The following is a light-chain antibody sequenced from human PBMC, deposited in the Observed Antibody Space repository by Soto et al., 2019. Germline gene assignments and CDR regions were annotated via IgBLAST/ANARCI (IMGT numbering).Light chain of an antibody. V-gene: IGKV3-11*01. J-gene: IGKJ3*01. CDR1: QSIGSY. CDR2: DAS. Sequence: EIVLTQSPGTLSLSPGDRATLSCRASQSIGSYLAWYQHKLGQPPRLLIYDASNRATGIPVRFSGSGSGTDFTLTISSLEPEDFAVYYCQQRSTWPPFSFGPGTKVDIK. CDR3: QQRSTWPPFS.